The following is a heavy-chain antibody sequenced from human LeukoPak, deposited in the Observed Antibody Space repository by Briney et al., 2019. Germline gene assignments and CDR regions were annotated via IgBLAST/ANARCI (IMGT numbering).Heavy chain of an antibody. V-gene: IGHV3-21*01. Sequence: GGSLRLSCAATGFTFSSYGMHWVRQAPGKGLEWVSSISSSSSYIYYADSVKGRFTISRDNAKNSLYLQMNSLRAEDTAVYYCARRLGGEFDYWGQGTLVTVSS. CDR1: GFTFSSYG. J-gene: IGHJ4*02. D-gene: IGHD3-10*01. CDR3: ARRLGGEFDY. CDR2: ISSSSSYI.